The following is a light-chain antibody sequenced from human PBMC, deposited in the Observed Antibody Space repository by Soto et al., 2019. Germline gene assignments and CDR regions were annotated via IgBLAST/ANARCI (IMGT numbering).Light chain of an antibody. CDR2: AAY. CDR3: QQAKSFPYT. J-gene: IGKJ2*01. CDR1: QSLDNW. Sequence: DIQMTQSPSSVSASVGDTVTISCRASQSLDNWLAWYQPKPGNAPRLLIYAAYTLENGVPSRFSGSGSGSDFTLTISSLQPEDVATYYCQQAKSFPYTFGQGTKVEI. V-gene: IGKV1-12*01.